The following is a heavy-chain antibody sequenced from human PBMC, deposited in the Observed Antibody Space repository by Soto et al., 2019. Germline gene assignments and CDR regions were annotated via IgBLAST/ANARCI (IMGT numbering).Heavy chain of an antibody. CDR1: GFTFSSYA. CDR3: AKGSRWEILRRPPGY. D-gene: IGHD1-26*01. CDR2: ISGSGGRT. J-gene: IGHJ4*02. Sequence: LRLSCAASGFTFSSYAMSWVRQAPGKGLDWVSAISGSGGRTYYADSVKGRFTISRDNSKNTLYLQMNSLRAEDTDVYYCAKGSRWEILRRPPGYWGQGTLVTVSS. V-gene: IGHV3-23*01.